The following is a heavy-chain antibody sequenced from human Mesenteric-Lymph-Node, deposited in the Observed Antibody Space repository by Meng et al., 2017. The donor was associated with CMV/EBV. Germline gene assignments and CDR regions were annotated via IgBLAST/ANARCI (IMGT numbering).Heavy chain of an antibody. D-gene: IGHD6-13*01. J-gene: IGHJ6*02. CDR2: IHQSGST. V-gene: IGHV4-39*01. CDR3: ASLYSSSWNYYYYGMDV. CDR1: GGSINSGPYY. Sequence: SETLSLTCTVSGGSINSGPYYWGWIRQPPGKGLEWIGSIHQSGSTYYNPSLRSRVTISVDTSKNQFSLKLNSVTTADTAVYYCASLYSSSWNYYYYGMDVWGQGTTVTVSS.